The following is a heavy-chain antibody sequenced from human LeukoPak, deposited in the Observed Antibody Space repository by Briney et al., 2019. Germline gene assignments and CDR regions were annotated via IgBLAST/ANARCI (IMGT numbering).Heavy chain of an antibody. CDR2: INSDGSGT. J-gene: IGHJ3*02. V-gene: IGHV3-74*01. D-gene: IGHD3-16*01. CDR1: GFTFSSYW. Sequence: GGSLRLSCAASGFTFSSYWMHWVRQAPGKGLVWVSRINSDGSGTTYADSVKSRFTISRDNAKNTLYLQMSSLRVEDTAVYYCANGYTSTYYDALDIRGQGTMVTVSS. CDR3: ANGYTSTYYDALDI.